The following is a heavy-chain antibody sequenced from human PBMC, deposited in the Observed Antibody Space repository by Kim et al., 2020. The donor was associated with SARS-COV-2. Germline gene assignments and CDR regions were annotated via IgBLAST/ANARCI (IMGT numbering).Heavy chain of an antibody. CDR3: ARDSRSSSIPEDYYYYGMDV. J-gene: IGHJ6*02. V-gene: IGHV4-59*01. Sequence: SETLSLTCTVSGGSISSYYWSWIRQPPGKGLEWIGYIYYSGSTNYNPSLKSRVTISVDTSKNQFSLKLSSVTAADTAVYYCARDSRSSSIPEDYYYYGMDVWGQGTTVTVSS. CDR1: GGSISSYY. D-gene: IGHD6-6*01. CDR2: IYYSGST.